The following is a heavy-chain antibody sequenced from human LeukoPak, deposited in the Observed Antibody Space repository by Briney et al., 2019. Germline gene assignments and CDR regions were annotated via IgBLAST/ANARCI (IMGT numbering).Heavy chain of an antibody. J-gene: IGHJ4*02. CDR3: TRDQTPYY. V-gene: IGHV3-49*04. CDR2: IRSQIYGGTP. Sequence: PGGSLRLSCTGSGFTFGDYAMTWVRQAPGKGLEGVGFIRSQIYGGTPEYAASVKGRFTISRDDSEGVAYLQMNSLKTEDTAVYYCTRDQTPYYWGQGTLVTVSS. CDR1: GFTFGDYA.